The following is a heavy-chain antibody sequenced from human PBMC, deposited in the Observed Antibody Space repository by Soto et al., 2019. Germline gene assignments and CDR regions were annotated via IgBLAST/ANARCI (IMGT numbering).Heavy chain of an antibody. J-gene: IGHJ4*01. CDR3: AKDITWGGESPGYHPFDS. CDR1: GFTFSDYP. CDR2: ISWNSVSV. Sequence: EVQLVESGGGLVQPGRSLRLSCAASGFTFSDYPMHWVRQAPGKGLEWVSGISWNSVSVVYAGSVKGRCTISRDDDKSSLYLQMNSLRPEDTALYFCAKDITWGGESPGYHPFDSWGQGTLVTVSS. V-gene: IGHV3-9*01. D-gene: IGHD3-9*01.